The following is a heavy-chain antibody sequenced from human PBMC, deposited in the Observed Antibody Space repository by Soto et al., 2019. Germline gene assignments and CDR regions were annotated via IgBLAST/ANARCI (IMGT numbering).Heavy chain of an antibody. D-gene: IGHD5-12*01. CDR2: IYSGGST. Sequence: GGSLILSCAASGFTVSSNYMSWVRQAPGKGLEWVSVIYSGGSTYYADSVKGRFTISRDNSKNTLYLQMNSLRAEDTAVYYCALEMATMYGMDVWGQGTTVTVSS. CDR1: GFTVSSNY. V-gene: IGHV3-53*01. J-gene: IGHJ6*02. CDR3: ALEMATMYGMDV.